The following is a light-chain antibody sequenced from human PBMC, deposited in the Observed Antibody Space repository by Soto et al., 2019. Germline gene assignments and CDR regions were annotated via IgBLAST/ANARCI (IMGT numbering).Light chain of an antibody. CDR1: QSISSSS. Sequence: EIVLTQSPGTLSLSPGERATLSCRASQSISSSSLAWYQQKPGQAPRLLIYAASSRATGIPDRFSGSGSGTDFTLTISRLEPEEFAVYYCQQYGSSSYTFGQGTQLEIK. J-gene: IGKJ2*01. CDR3: QQYGSSSYT. CDR2: AAS. V-gene: IGKV3-20*01.